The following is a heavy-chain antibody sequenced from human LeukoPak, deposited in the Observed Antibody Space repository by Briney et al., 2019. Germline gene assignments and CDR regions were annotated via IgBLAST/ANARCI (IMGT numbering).Heavy chain of an antibody. Sequence: SETLSLTCTVSGGSIRTNLSYCGWLRQPPGTGLEWIGSMFYSGNTFYNPSLKSRVTISADASKNQFSLHLTSVTAADTAVYYCARHTLVTAISTYNWFDPWGQGILVTVSS. CDR3: ARHTLVTAISTYNWFDP. CDR2: MFYSGNT. D-gene: IGHD2-21*02. J-gene: IGHJ5*02. CDR1: GGSIRTNLSY. V-gene: IGHV4-39*01.